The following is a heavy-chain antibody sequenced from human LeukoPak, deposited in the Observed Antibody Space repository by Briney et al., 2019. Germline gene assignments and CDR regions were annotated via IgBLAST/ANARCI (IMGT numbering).Heavy chain of an antibody. Sequence: ASVKVSCKASGYTFTGYYMHWVRQAPGQALEWMGWIDPNSGGTNYAQKFQGRVTMTRDTSISTAYMELSRLRSDDTAVFYCAREEVIAAAGPTLDYWGQGALVTVSS. CDR1: GYTFTGYY. CDR3: AREEVIAAAGPTLDY. D-gene: IGHD6-13*01. J-gene: IGHJ4*02. CDR2: IDPNSGGT. V-gene: IGHV1-2*02.